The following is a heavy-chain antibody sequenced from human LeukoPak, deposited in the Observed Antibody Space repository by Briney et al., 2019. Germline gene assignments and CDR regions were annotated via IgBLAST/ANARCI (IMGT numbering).Heavy chain of an antibody. CDR3: ARVHGIAAAGVKSKYYYYYYMDV. D-gene: IGHD6-13*01. Sequence: PSETLSLTCTVSGGSISSYYWSWIRQPPGKGLEWIGYIYYSGSTNYNPSLKSRVIISVDTSKNQFSLKLSSVTAADTAVYYCARVHGIAAAGVKSKYYYYYYMDVWGKGTTVTVSS. V-gene: IGHV4-59*01. CDR2: IYYSGST. CDR1: GGSISSYY. J-gene: IGHJ6*03.